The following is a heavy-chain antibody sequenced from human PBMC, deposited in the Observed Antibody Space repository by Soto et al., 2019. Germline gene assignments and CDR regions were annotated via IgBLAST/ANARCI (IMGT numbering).Heavy chain of an antibody. D-gene: IGHD3-16*01. CDR2: ISAHNGNT. CDR1: GYTFTSHG. V-gene: IGHV1-18*01. CDR3: ASENVNSKSWYVVDY. J-gene: IGHJ4*02. Sequence: VQLVQSGAEVKKPGASVKVSCKASGYTFTSHGINWVRRAPGQGLEWMGWISAHNGNTKYAEKFQGRITGATETSTSTAYMELRSLRSDDTAVYYCASENVNSKSWYVVDYWGQGTLVTVSS.